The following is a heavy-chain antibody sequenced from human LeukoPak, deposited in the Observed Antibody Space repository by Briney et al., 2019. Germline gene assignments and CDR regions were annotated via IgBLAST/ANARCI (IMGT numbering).Heavy chain of an antibody. D-gene: IGHD3-22*01. CDR2: INHSGST. V-gene: IGHV4-34*01. J-gene: IGHJ6*02. CDR1: GGSISSYY. Sequence: SETLSLTCTVSGGSISSYYWSWIRQPPGKGLEWIGEINHSGSTNYNPSLKSRIAISVDTSKNQFSLKLSSVTAADTAVYYCARDVSYYDSTYYYGMDVWGQGTTVTVSS. CDR3: ARDVSYYDSTYYYGMDV.